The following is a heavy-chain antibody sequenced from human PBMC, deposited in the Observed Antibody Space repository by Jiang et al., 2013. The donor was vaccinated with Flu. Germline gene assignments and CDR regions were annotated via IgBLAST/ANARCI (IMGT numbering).Heavy chain of an antibody. J-gene: IGHJ4*02. D-gene: IGHD3-10*01. Sequence: SGAEVKKPGASVKVSCKASGYTFTSYAMHWVRQAPGQRLEWMGWINAGNGNTKYSQKFQDRVTITRDTSASTAYMELSSLRSEDTAVYYCARDGAYYGSGNYYNLDFFDYWGQGTLVTVSS. CDR1: GYTFTSYA. CDR3: ARDGAYYGSGNYYNLDFFDY. CDR2: INAGNGNT. V-gene: IGHV1-3*01.